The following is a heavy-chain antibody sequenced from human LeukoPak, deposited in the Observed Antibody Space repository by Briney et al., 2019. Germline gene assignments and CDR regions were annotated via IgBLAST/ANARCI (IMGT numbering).Heavy chain of an antibody. J-gene: IGHJ4*02. D-gene: IGHD6-13*01. V-gene: IGHV3-30*04. CDR1: GFTFSSYA. CDR2: ISYDGSNK. Sequence: GGSLRLSCAASGFTFSSYAMHWVRQAPGQGLEWGAVISYDGSNKYYADSVKGRFTISRDNSKNTLYLQMNSLRAEDTAVYYCARDRAAFDYWGQGTLVTVSS. CDR3: ARDRAAFDY.